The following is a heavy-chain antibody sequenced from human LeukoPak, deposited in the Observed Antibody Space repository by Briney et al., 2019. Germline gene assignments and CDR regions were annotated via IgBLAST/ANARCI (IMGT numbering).Heavy chain of an antibody. J-gene: IGHJ3*02. CDR3: ARDRDYYDSSGYFAARGAFDI. V-gene: IGHV3-30*02. Sequence: GGSLRLSCAASGFTFSSYGMHWVRQAPGKGLEWVAFIRYDGSNKYYADSVKGRFTISRDNSKNTLYLQMNSLRAEDTAVYYCARDRDYYDSSGYFAARGAFDIWGQGTMVTVSS. CDR2: IRYDGSNK. CDR1: GFTFSSYG. D-gene: IGHD3-22*01.